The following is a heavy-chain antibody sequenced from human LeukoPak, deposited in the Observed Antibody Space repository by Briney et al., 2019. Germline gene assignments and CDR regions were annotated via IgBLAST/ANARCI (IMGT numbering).Heavy chain of an antibody. Sequence: SETLSLTCTVSGGSISSYYWSWIRQPPGKGLEWIGYIYYSGSTNPNPSLKSRVTISVDTSKNQFSLKLSSVTAADTAVYYCARMYSSSWSWGDAFDIWGQGTMVTVSS. V-gene: IGHV4-59*08. J-gene: IGHJ3*02. CDR3: ARMYSSSWSWGDAFDI. CDR2: IYYSGST. CDR1: GGSISSYY. D-gene: IGHD6-13*01.